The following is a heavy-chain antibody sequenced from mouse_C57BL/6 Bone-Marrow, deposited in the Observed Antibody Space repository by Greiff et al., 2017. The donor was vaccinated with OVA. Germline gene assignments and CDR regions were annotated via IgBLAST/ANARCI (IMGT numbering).Heavy chain of an antibody. V-gene: IGHV5-12*01. CDR2: ISNGGGST. D-gene: IGHD1-3*01. CDR3: ARDLTKFAY. J-gene: IGHJ3*01. Sequence: EVKLVESGGGLVQPGGSLKLSCAASGFTFSDYYMYWVRQTPEKRLEWVAYISNGGGSTYYPDTVKGRFTISRDNAKNTLYLQMSRLKSEDTAMYYCARDLTKFAYWGQGTLVTVSA. CDR1: GFTFSDYY.